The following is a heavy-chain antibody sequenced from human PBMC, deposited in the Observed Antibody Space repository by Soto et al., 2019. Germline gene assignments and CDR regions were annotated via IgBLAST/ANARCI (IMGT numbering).Heavy chain of an antibody. CDR2: IGTAGDT. CDR1: GFTFSSYD. CDR3: ARGPFFCSGGSCQRWRSDYYYYMDV. Sequence: GGSLRLSCAASGFTFSSYDMHWVRQATGKGLEWVSAIGTAGDTYYPGSVKGRFTISRENAKNSLYLQMNSLRAGDTAVYYCARGPFFCSGGSCQRWRSDYYYYMDVWGKGTTVTVSS. D-gene: IGHD2-15*01. J-gene: IGHJ6*03. V-gene: IGHV3-13*01.